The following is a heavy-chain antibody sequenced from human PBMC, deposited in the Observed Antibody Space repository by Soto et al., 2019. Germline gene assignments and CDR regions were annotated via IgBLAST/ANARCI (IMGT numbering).Heavy chain of an antibody. CDR3: ARDPVVEVVTANDAFDI. V-gene: IGHV3-33*01. CDR1: GFTFSSYG. Sequence: GGSLRLSCAASGFTFSSYGMHWVRQAPGKGLEWVAVIWYDGSNKYYADSVKGRFTISRDNSKNTLYLQMNSLRAEDTAVYYCARDPVVEVVTANDAFDIWGQGIMVTVSS. J-gene: IGHJ3*02. CDR2: IWYDGSNK. D-gene: IGHD2-21*02.